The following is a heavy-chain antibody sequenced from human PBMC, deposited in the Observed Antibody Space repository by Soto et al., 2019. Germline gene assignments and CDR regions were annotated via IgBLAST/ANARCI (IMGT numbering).Heavy chain of an antibody. V-gene: IGHV3-23*01. CDR1: GFTFSSYA. Sequence: GGSLRLSCAASGFTFSSYAMSWVRQAPGKGLEWVSAISGSGGSTYYADSVKGRFTISRDNSKNTLYLQMNSLRAEDTAVYYCAKVLSRSYYGVTSDAFDIWGQGTMVTVSS. CDR3: AKVLSRSYYGVTSDAFDI. D-gene: IGHD1-26*01. CDR2: ISGSGGST. J-gene: IGHJ3*02.